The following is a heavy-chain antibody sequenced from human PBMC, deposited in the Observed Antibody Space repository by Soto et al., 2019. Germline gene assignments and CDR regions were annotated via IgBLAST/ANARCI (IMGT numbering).Heavy chain of an antibody. CDR1: GGTFSSYT. V-gene: IGHV1-69*02. CDR3: ARAPSRIVYGDYGGYYFDY. Sequence: GASVKVSCKASGGTFSSYTISWVRQAPGQGLEWMGRIIPILGIANYAQKFQGRVTITADKSTSTAYMELSSLRSEDTAVYYCARAPSRIVYGDYGGYYFDYWGQGTLVTVSS. J-gene: IGHJ4*02. CDR2: IIPILGIA. D-gene: IGHD4-17*01.